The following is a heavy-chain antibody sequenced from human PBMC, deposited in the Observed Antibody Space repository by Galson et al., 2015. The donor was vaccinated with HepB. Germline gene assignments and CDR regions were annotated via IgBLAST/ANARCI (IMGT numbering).Heavy chain of an antibody. D-gene: IGHD3-16*02. CDR2: IWYDGSNT. Sequence: SLRLSCAASGFSFTGSAIHWVRQAPGKGLEWMGCIWYDGSNTHTADSVKGRFSISRDNSRNTLYLHMNSLRAEDTAVYYCARETVILNWSLDLWGRGTLVTVSS. J-gene: IGHJ2*01. V-gene: IGHV3-33*08. CDR3: ARETVILNWSLDL. CDR1: GFSFTGSA.